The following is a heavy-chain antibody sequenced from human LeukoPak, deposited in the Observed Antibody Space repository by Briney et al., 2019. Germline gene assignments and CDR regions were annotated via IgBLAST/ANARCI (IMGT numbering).Heavy chain of an antibody. CDR1: GFTSSSYT. D-gene: IGHD2-2*01. J-gene: IGHJ4*02. V-gene: IGHV3-21*01. CDR2: ISSSSTYL. CDR3: TRDPGRCTSTSCYPDY. Sequence: GGSLRLSCTASGFTSSSYTMNWVGQAPGKGLEWVSSISSSSTYLYYADSVKGRFTISRDNAKNSMYLQMNSLRAEDTAVYYCTRDPGRCTSTSCYPDYWGQGTLVTVSS.